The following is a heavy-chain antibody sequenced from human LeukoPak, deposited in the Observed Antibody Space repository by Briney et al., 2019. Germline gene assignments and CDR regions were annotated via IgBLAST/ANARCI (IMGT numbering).Heavy chain of an antibody. J-gene: IGHJ4*02. CDR3: AKSDSSGYYPLGY. V-gene: IGHV3-23*01. D-gene: IGHD3-22*01. CDR2: ISGSGGST. CDR1: GFTFSRYA. Sequence: GGSLRLSCAASGFTFSRYAMSWVRQAPGKGLEWVSAISGSGGSTYYADSVKGRFTISRDNSKNTLYLQMNSLRAEDTAVYYCAKSDSSGYYPLGYWGQGTLVTVSS.